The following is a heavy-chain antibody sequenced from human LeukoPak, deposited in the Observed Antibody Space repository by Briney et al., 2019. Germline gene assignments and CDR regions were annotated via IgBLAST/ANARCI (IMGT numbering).Heavy chain of an antibody. D-gene: IGHD1-20*01. V-gene: IGHV3-7*02. CDR1: GFTFSSYW. CDR3: AYRNNLEY. J-gene: IGHJ4*02. CDR2: IKADGSEK. Sequence: GESLRLSCAASGFTFSSYWRNWVRQPPGKGLEWVANIKADGSEKYDVDSMKGRFTASRDAAKRTVDLQMDKIRAEDTAIYYWAYRNNLEYGGQGALVPVSS.